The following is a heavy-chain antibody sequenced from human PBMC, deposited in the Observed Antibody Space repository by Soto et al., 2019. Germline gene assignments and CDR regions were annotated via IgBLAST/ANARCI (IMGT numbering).Heavy chain of an antibody. Sequence: QVQLVESGGGVVQPGRSPRLSCATSGFSFSSYGMHWVRQAPGKGLEWVAVISYDGANKYYADSVKGRFTISRDNSKNTLYLQINSLRVEDTAFYYCAKDFAPVPRELPLDYWGQGTLVTVSS. V-gene: IGHV3-30*18. CDR3: AKDFAPVPRELPLDY. J-gene: IGHJ4*02. CDR2: ISYDGANK. CDR1: GFSFSSYG. D-gene: IGHD1-26*01.